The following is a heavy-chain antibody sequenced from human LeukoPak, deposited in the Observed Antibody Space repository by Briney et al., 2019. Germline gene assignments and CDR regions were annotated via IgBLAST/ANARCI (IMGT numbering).Heavy chain of an antibody. J-gene: IGHJ3*02. CDR1: GITFSSYW. D-gene: IGHD6-25*01. V-gene: IGHV3-7*01. CDR2: IKQDGSEK. Sequence: GGSLRLSCAAPGITFSSYWMSWVRQAPGKGLEWVANIKQDGSEKYYVDSVKGRFTISRDNAKNSLYLQMNSLRAEDTAVYYCASVPAAGAFDIWGQGTMVTVSS. CDR3: ASVPAAGAFDI.